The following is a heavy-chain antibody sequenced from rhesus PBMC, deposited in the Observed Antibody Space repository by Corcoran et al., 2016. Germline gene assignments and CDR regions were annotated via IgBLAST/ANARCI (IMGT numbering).Heavy chain of an antibody. Sequence: QVQLQESGPGVVKPSETLSLTCAVSGGSISDSSRWSWIRQPPGKGREGSGYITYSGSTGYNPSLTSRVTISRDTSKNQFSLKLSSVPAADTAVYYCARDPHDYGSSPVYGLDSWGQGVVVTVSS. CDR2: ITYSGST. J-gene: IGHJ6*01. CDR3: ARDPHDYGSSPVYGLDS. D-gene: IGHD4-29*01. CDR1: GGSISDSSR. V-gene: IGHV4-122*02.